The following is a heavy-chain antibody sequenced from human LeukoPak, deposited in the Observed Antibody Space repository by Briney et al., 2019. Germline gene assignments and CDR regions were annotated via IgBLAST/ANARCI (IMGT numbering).Heavy chain of an antibody. CDR3: TRLSGYCSSTTCYHFDY. J-gene: IGHJ4*02. CDR1: GNSFTSYW. Sequence: GESLKISCKASGNSFTSYWIGWVRQMPGKGLEWMGIIYPGDFDTRYSPSFQGQVTISADKSISTAYLQWSSLKASDTAMYYCTRLSGYCSSTTCYHFDYWGQGTLVTVSS. D-gene: IGHD2-2*01. V-gene: IGHV5-51*01. CDR2: IYPGDFDT.